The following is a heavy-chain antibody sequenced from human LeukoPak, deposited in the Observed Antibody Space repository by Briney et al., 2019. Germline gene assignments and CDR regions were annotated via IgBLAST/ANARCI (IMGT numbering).Heavy chain of an antibody. Sequence: SSETLSLTCAVYGGPFSGYYWSWIRQPPGKGLEWIGEINHSGSTNYNPSLKSRVTISVDTSKNQFSLKLSSVTAADTAVYYCARGQMRSGWYFSYDYYYGMDVWGQGTTVTVSS. J-gene: IGHJ6*02. CDR3: ARGQMRSGWYFSYDYYYGMDV. V-gene: IGHV4-34*01. CDR1: GGPFSGYY. D-gene: IGHD6-19*01. CDR2: INHSGST.